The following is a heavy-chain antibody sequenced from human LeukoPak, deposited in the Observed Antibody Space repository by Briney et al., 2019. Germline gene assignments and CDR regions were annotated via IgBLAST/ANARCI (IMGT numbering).Heavy chain of an antibody. CDR1: GFTVSSNY. D-gene: IGHD3-10*01. CDR2: IYSGGST. Sequence: GGSLRLSCAASGFTVSSNYMSWVRQAPGKGLEWVSVIYSGGSTYYADSVKGRFTIFRDNSKNTLYLQMNSLRAEDTAVYYCARPMVRGVIGYWGQGTLVTVSS. CDR3: ARPMVRGVIGY. V-gene: IGHV3-66*04. J-gene: IGHJ4*02.